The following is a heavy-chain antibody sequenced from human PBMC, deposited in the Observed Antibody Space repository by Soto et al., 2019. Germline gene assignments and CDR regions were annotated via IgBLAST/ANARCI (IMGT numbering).Heavy chain of an antibody. J-gene: IGHJ6*02. CDR2: INPNSGGT. CDR1: GYTFTGYY. V-gene: IGHV1-2*04. CDR3: ARGVVPAAMTNWGPYGMDV. Sequence: QVQLVQSGAEVKKPGASVKVSCKASGYTFTGYYMHWVRQAPGQGLEWMGWINPNSGGTNYAQKFQGWVTMTRDTTISTAYMELSRLRSYDTAVYYCARGVVPAAMTNWGPYGMDVWGQGTTVTVSS. D-gene: IGHD2-2*01.